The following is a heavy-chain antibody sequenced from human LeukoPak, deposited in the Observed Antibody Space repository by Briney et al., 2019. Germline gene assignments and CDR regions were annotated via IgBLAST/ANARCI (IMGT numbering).Heavy chain of an antibody. CDR1: GFTFSNYW. V-gene: IGHV3-48*01. CDR2: ITSGSTSI. Sequence: PGGSLRLSCAASGFTFSNYWMTWVRQAPGKGLEWVSYITSGSTSIYYADSVKGRFTISRDDAKNSLYLQMNSLRVEDTAIYYCTTLNFHDTWGQGTLVTVSS. D-gene: IGHD3-9*01. CDR3: TTLNFHDT. J-gene: IGHJ5*02.